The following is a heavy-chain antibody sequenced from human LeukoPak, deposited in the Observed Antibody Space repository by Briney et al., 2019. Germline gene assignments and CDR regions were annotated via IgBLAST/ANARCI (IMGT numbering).Heavy chain of an antibody. CDR2: ISVSGANT. Sequence: GGSLRLSCAASGFTFSNYAMIWVRQAPGKGLEWVSGISVSGANTYYADCVKGRFTISRDNSKNTLYLQMSSLRAVDTAVYYCAKAPQVAGTGYFDYWGQGTLVTVSS. CDR1: GFTFSNYA. CDR3: AKAPQVAGTGYFDY. J-gene: IGHJ4*02. V-gene: IGHV3-23*01. D-gene: IGHD6-19*01.